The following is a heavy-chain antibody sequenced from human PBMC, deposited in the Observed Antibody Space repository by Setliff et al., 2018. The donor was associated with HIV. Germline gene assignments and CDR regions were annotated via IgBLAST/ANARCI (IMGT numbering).Heavy chain of an antibody. J-gene: IGHJ6*02. Sequence: SSETLSLTCTVSGGSISSHCWSWIRQSPGKALEWIGYIYASGSIIYNPSLKSRVTMSVDTSKNQFSLKLNSVTAADTAVYYCEAATVGETGYYGIDVWGPGTTVTVSS. V-gene: IGHV4-59*11. D-gene: IGHD1-26*01. CDR3: EAATVGETGYYGIDV. CDR1: GGSISSHC. CDR2: IYASGSI.